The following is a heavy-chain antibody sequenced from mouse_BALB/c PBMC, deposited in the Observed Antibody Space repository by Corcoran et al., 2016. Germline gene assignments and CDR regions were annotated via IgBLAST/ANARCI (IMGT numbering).Heavy chain of an antibody. CDR1: GYSFTGYY. V-gene: IGHV1-26*01. CDR2: INPYNGAT. D-gene: IGHD2-1*01. J-gene: IGHJ3*01. CDR3: ARSGGNSAWFAY. Sequence: EVQLQQSGPELVKPGASVKISCKASGYSFTGYYMHWVKQSHVKSLEWIGRINPYNGATSYNQNFKDKASLTVDKSSSTDYMELHSLTSEDSAVYYCARSGGNSAWFAYWGQGTLVTVSA.